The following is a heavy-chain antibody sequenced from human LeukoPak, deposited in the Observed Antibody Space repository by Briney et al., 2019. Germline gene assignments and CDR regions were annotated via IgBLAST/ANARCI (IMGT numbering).Heavy chain of an antibody. CDR2: ILNDGRQ. Sequence: GGSLRLSCAASGFSFSSHSMHCVRQAPGKGLEWVALILNDGRQYYADSVKGRFTITRDNSKNTVYLQMNSLSVEDTAVYFCARDGGYTNGHPFDYWGQGTLVTVSS. V-gene: IGHV3-30*04. D-gene: IGHD2-8*01. CDR3: ARDGGYTNGHPFDY. J-gene: IGHJ4*02. CDR1: GFSFSSHS.